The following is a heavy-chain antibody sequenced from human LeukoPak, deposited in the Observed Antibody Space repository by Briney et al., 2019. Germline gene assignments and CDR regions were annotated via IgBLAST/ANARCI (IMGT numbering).Heavy chain of an antibody. Sequence: GGSLRLSCAASGFTFSSYSMNWVRQAPGKGLEWVSYISSSSSTIYYADSVKGRFTISRDNAQNSLYLQMNSLRAEDTAVYYCARGNSSGRSAVDYWGQGTLVTVSS. CDR2: ISSSSSTI. J-gene: IGHJ4*02. CDR3: ARGNSSGRSAVDY. CDR1: GFTFSSYS. D-gene: IGHD6-19*01. V-gene: IGHV3-48*04.